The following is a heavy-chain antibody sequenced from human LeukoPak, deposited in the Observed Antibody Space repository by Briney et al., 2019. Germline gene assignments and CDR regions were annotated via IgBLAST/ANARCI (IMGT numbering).Heavy chain of an antibody. CDR3: ARADSGYDYYFDY. CDR2: VNSDGTST. J-gene: IGHJ4*02. Sequence: GGSLRLSCAGSGFALSGYWMHWVRQAPGKGLVLVSRVNSDGTSTNYADSVKGRFTISIDNAKNTVLLQMDSLRAEDTAVYYCARADSGYDYYFDYWGQGTLVTVSS. CDR1: GFALSGYW. V-gene: IGHV3-74*01. D-gene: IGHD5-12*01.